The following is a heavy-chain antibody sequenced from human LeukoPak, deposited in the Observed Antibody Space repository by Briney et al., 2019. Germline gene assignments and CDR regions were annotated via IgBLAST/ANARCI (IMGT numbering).Heavy chain of an antibody. CDR1: GFTFSDYY. Sequence: PGGSLTLSCAASGFTFSDYYMSWIRQAPWKGLEWVSYISSSSSYTNYADSVKGRFTISRDNAKNSLYLQMNSLRAEDTAVYYCARLAAAGALPDYWGQGTLVTVSS. D-gene: IGHD6-13*01. CDR3: ARLAAAGALPDY. J-gene: IGHJ4*02. CDR2: ISSSSSYT. V-gene: IGHV3-11*03.